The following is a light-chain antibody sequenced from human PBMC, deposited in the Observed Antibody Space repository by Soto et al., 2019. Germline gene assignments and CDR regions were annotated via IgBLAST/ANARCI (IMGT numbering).Light chain of an antibody. CDR2: DVS. CDR1: SSDVGGYNY. CDR3: CSYAGSPRYV. J-gene: IGLJ1*01. Sequence: QSALTQPRSVSGSPGQSVTISCTGTSSDVGGYNYVSWYQQHPGKAPKVMIYDVSERPSGVTDRLSGSKSGNTASLTISGLKAEDEADYYCCSYAGSPRYVFGTGTKQTVL. V-gene: IGLV2-11*01.